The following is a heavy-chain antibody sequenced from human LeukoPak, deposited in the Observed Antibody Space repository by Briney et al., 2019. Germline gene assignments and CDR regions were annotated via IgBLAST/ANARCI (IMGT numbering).Heavy chain of an antibody. CDR2: IYYSGST. Sequence: SETLSLTCTVSGGSVSSGSYYWSWIRQPPGKGLEWIGYIYYSGSTNYNPSLKSRVTISVDTSKNQFSLKLSSVTAADTAVYYCARTIVVVTPDGMDVWGQGTTVTVSS. CDR3: ARTIVVVTPDGMDV. D-gene: IGHD2-21*02. V-gene: IGHV4-61*01. CDR1: GGSVSSGSYY. J-gene: IGHJ6*02.